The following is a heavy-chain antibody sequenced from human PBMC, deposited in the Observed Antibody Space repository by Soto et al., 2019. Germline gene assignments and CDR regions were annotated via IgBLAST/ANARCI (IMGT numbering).Heavy chain of an antibody. J-gene: IGHJ6*02. D-gene: IGHD3-3*01. V-gene: IGHV1-69*13. CDR2: IIPIFGTA. CDR3: ARGLRFLEWLLSLPSMYYYYGMDV. Sequence: GASVKVSCKASGGTFNSYAISWVRQAPGQGLEWMGGIIPIFGTANYAQKFQGRVTITADESTSTAYMELSSLRSEDTAVYYCARGLRFLEWLLSLPSMYYYYGMDVWGQGTTVTVSS. CDR1: GGTFNSYA.